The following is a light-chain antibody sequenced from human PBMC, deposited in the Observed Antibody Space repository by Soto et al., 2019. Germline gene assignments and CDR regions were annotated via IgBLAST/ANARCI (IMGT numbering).Light chain of an antibody. J-gene: IGKJ2*01. CDR1: QSLSSSY. Sequence: EIVLTQSPGTLSMSPGERATLSRRASQSLSSSYVVWYQQKLGQAPRLLIFAASRRAPGIPDRFSGSGSATEYILTISRLEPEDFAVYYCQQQGIFGQGTKLEI. V-gene: IGKV3-20*01. CDR3: QQQGI. CDR2: AAS.